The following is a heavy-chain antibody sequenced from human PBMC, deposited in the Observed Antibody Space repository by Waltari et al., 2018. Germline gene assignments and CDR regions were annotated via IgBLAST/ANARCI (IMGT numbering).Heavy chain of an antibody. CDR3: ARNKGYYDNSGYYFYDFGMDV. D-gene: IGHD3-22*01. V-gene: IGHV3-74*01. CDR1: GFNIETSW. CDR2: MDGDGSNT. Sequence: EVQLVESGGGLVQPGGSLKLSCEASGFNIETSWVPWVRLAPGKGLGGVSRMDGDGSNTNFADSVDGRFTMSRDNAKNTVYLQMNALRGEDTAVYYCARNKGYYDNSGYYFYDFGMDVWGQGTTVTVS. J-gene: IGHJ6*02.